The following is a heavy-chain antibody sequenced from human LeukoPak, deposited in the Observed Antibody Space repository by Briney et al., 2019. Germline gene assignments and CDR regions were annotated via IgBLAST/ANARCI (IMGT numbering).Heavy chain of an antibody. V-gene: IGHV4-59*12. Sequence: PSETLSLTCTVSGGSISIYYWSWIRQPPGKGLEWIGYIYYSGSTNYNPSLKSRVTISVDTSKNQFSLKLSSVTAADTAVYYCAREQQQLVTGDYFDYWGQGTLVTVSS. CDR3: AREQQQLVTGDYFDY. CDR2: IYYSGST. J-gene: IGHJ4*02. CDR1: GGSISIYY. D-gene: IGHD6-13*01.